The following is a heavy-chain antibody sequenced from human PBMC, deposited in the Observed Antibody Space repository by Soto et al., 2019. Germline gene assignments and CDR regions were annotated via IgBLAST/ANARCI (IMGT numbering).Heavy chain of an antibody. D-gene: IGHD2-15*01. J-gene: IGHJ4*02. CDR1: GGSISSSSYY. CDR3: AQSSTDIVVVVAAMIF. V-gene: IGHV4-39*01. Sequence: QLQLQESGPGLVKPSETLSLTCTVSGGSISSSSYYWGWIRQPPGKGLEWIGSIYYSGSTYYNPSLKSRVTISVDTSKNPFSLKLSSVTAADTAVYYCAQSSTDIVVVVAAMIFWGQGTLVTVSS. CDR2: IYYSGST.